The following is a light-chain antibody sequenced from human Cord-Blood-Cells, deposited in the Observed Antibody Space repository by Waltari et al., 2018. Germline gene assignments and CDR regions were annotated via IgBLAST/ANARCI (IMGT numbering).Light chain of an antibody. CDR3: QQYGSSWT. CDR2: GAS. CDR1: QSVSSSY. V-gene: IGKV3-20*01. Sequence: EMVLTQYPGTLSLSPGERASLSGRASQSVSSSYLAWYQQKPGQAPRLLIYGASSRATGIPDRFSGSGSGTDFTLTISRLEPEDFAVYYCQQYGSSWTFGQGTKVEIK. J-gene: IGKJ1*01.